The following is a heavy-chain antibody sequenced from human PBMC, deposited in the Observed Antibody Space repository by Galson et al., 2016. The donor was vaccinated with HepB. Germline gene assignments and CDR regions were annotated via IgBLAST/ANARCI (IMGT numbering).Heavy chain of an antibody. Sequence: LSLTCAVSGASISDSNWWTWVRHVPGKGLEWIGEIYHTGTSNNNPFLSSRFTLSVDRSRNQFSLNLTSVTAADTAVYYCARAAIIPGARMVFDPWGQGILGTGAS. V-gene: IGHV4-4*02. D-gene: IGHD2-2*01. CDR3: ARAAIIPGARMVFDP. CDR1: GASISDSNW. CDR2: IYHTGTS. J-gene: IGHJ5*02.